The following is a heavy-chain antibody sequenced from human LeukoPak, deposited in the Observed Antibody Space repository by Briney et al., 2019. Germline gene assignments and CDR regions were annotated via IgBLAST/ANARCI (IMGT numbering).Heavy chain of an antibody. CDR3: AKDPTMVRGVVQKGTRDDY. V-gene: IGHV3-23*01. CDR1: GFTFSSYA. J-gene: IGHJ4*02. CDR2: ISGSGGST. D-gene: IGHD3-10*01. Sequence: GGSLRLFCAASGFTFSSYAMSWVRQAPGKGLEWVSAISGSGGSTYYADSVKGRFTISRDNSKNTLYLQMNSLRAEDTAVYYCAKDPTMVRGVVQKGTRDDYWGQGTLVTVSS.